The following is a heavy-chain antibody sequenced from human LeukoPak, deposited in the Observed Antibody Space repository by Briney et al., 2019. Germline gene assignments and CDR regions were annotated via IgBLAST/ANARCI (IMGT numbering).Heavy chain of an antibody. D-gene: IGHD3-9*01. V-gene: IGHV1-8*01. CDR3: QKTAYDIRYFDL. J-gene: IGHJ2*01. CDR1: GYTSTSYD. Sequence: ASLKVACKASGYTSTSYDINWVRHDTGQVLERMGWMNPNSGTTGYAQKFQGRVTMTRITSISTAYMELRSLRSDDKVFFFKQKTAYDIRYFDLWGRGTLVTVSS. CDR2: MNPNSGTT.